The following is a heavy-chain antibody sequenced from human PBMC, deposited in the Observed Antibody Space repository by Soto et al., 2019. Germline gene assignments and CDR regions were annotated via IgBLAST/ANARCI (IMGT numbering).Heavy chain of an antibody. D-gene: IGHD3-10*01. CDR2: ICYSGST. CDR3: ARDSSFGEPFDC. CDR1: GGSISSGDYY. Sequence: SETLSLTCTVSGGSISSGDYYWSWIRQHPGKGLEWIGYICYSGSTYYNPSLKSRVTISLDTSKNQFSLKLISVTAADTAVYYCARDSSFGEPFDCWGQGTLVTVSS. V-gene: IGHV4-31*03. J-gene: IGHJ4*02.